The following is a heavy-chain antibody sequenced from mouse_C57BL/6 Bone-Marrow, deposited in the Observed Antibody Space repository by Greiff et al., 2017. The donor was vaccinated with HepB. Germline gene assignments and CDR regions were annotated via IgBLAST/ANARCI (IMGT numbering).Heavy chain of an antibody. D-gene: IGHD1-1*01. J-gene: IGHJ2*01. V-gene: IGHV14-4*01. CDR2: IDPENGDT. CDR3: TDGSSFYFDY. CDR1: GFNIKDDY. Sequence: EVQLQQSGAELVRPGASVKLSCTASGFNIKDDYMHWVKQRPEQGLEWIGWIDPENGDTEYASKFQGKATITADTSSNTAYLQLSSLTSEDTAVYYCTDGSSFYFDYWGQGNTLTVSS.